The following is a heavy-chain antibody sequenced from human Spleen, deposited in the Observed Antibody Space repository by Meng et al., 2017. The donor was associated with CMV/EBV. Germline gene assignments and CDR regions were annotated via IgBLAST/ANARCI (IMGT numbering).Heavy chain of an antibody. J-gene: IGHJ4*02. V-gene: IGHV3-23*01. Sequence: GESLKISCAASGCTFSSYSMSWVRQAPGTGLGWVSGMSASSSSTYYADSVNGRFTISRDNSKNILYLQTNSPSADATAVYYCAKDRPPIVVVPAATFDYWGQGTLVTVSS. D-gene: IGHD2-2*01. CDR2: MSASSSST. CDR1: GCTFSSYS. CDR3: AKDRPPIVVVPAATFDY.